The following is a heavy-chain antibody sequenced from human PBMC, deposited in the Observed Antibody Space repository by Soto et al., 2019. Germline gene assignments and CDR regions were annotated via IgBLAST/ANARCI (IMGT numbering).Heavy chain of an antibody. V-gene: IGHV5-51*01. D-gene: IGHD3-3*01. Sequence: GESLKISCRGSGYSFTRYWLGWVRQMPGKGLEGMGIIYPGDSDPRYSPSFQGQLTISADKSISTAYLQWSSLKASDTAMYYCARLQSWSGYYNGRWRMDVWGQGTTVTVPS. CDR3: ARLQSWSGYYNGRWRMDV. CDR2: IYPGDSDP. CDR1: GYSFTRYW. J-gene: IGHJ6*02.